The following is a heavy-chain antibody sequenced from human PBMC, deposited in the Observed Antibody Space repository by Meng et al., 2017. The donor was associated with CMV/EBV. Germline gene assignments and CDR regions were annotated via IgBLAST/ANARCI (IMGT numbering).Heavy chain of an antibody. V-gene: IGHV3-30-3*01. CDR1: GFTFSSYA. J-gene: IGHJ4*02. Sequence: GGSLRLSCAASGFTFSSYAMHWVRQAPGKGLEWVAVISYDGSNKYYADSVKGRFTISRDNSKNTLYPQMNSLRAEDTAVYYCARDSSGYYGYWGQGTLVTVSS. CDR3: ARDSSGYYGY. CDR2: ISYDGSNK. D-gene: IGHD3-22*01.